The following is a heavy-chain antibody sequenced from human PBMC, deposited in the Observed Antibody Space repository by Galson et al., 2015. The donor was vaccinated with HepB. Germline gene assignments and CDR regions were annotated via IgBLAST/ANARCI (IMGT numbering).Heavy chain of an antibody. Sequence: SLRLSCAASGFTFSGHWMHWVRQGPGKGLEWVSRLNAAGSDSDYADSVKGRFTISRDNARNTLYLQMNSLRVEDTAVYYCARGDLRPIDYWGQGALVTVSS. J-gene: IGHJ4*02. CDR1: GFTFSGHW. CDR2: LNAAGSDS. CDR3: ARGDLRPIDY. V-gene: IGHV3-74*01. D-gene: IGHD3-16*01.